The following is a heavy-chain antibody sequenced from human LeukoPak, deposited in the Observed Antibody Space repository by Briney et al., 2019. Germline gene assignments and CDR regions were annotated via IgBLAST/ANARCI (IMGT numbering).Heavy chain of an antibody. D-gene: IGHD3-10*01. Sequence: PSQTLSLTCTVSGGSISSGSYYWSWIRQHPGKGLEWIGYIYYSGGTYYNPSLKSRVPISVDTSKNQFSLKLSSVTAADTAVYYCARAITMVRGVRDAFDIWGQGTMVTVSS. CDR3: ARAITMVRGVRDAFDI. J-gene: IGHJ3*02. CDR2: IYYSGGT. CDR1: GGSISSGSYY. V-gene: IGHV4-31*03.